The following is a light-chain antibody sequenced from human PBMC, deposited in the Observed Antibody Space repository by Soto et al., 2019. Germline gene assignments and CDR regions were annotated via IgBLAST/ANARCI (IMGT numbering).Light chain of an antibody. V-gene: IGLV2-23*01. CDR1: TSDVGSYNL. CDR2: EGI. J-gene: IGLJ1*01. Sequence: LTQPASVSGSPGQSITISCTGTTSDVGSYNLVSWYQQHPDKAPKLIIYEGIRRPSGVSNRFSGSKSANTASLTISGLQAEDEADYHCSSYAGSSTYVFGTGTKVTVL. CDR3: SSYAGSSTYV.